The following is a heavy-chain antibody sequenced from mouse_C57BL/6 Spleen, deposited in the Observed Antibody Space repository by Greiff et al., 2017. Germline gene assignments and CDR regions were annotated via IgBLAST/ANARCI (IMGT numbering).Heavy chain of an antibody. Sequence: VQLQQSGPELVKPGASVKISCKASGYAFSSSWMNWVKQRPGKGLEWIGRIYPGDGDTNYNGKFKGKATLTADKSSSTAYMQLSSLTSEDSAVSFCARPPIDYGSSHYLDYWGQGTTLTVSS. D-gene: IGHD1-1*01. J-gene: IGHJ2*01. V-gene: IGHV1-82*01. CDR3: ARPPIDYGSSHYLDY. CDR1: GYAFSSSW. CDR2: IYPGDGDT.